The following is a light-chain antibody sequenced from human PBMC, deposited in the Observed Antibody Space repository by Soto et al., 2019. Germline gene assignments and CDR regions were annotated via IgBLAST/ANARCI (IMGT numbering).Light chain of an antibody. CDR1: QSVSSSY. J-gene: IGKJ4*01. Sequence: EIVLTQSPGTLSLSPGERATLSCRASQSVSSSYLAWYQQKPGQAPRLLIYGASSRATGIPDRFSGSGSGTDFTLTINNLQPEDVATYYCQRYYNAPFTFGGGTKVEIK. CDR2: GAS. V-gene: IGKV3-20*01. CDR3: QRYYNAPFT.